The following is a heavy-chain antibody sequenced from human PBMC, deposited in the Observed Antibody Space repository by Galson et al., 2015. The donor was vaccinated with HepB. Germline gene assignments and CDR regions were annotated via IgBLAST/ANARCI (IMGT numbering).Heavy chain of an antibody. J-gene: IGHJ4*02. V-gene: IGHV3-21*01. CDR3: ARDPTKTRRSDANRPMNFDY. Sequence: SLRLSCAASGFTFSSYSMNWVRQAPGTGLEWVSSISSSSSYIYYADSVKGRFTISRDNAKNSLYLQMNSLRAEDTAVDYCARDPTKTRRSDANRPMNFDYWGQGTLVTVSS. CDR1: GFTFSSYS. D-gene: IGHD1-26*01. CDR2: ISSSSSYI.